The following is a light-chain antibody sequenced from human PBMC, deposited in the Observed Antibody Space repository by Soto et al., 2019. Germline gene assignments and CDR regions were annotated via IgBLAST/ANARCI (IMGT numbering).Light chain of an antibody. Sequence: SYELTQSPSVSVAPGQTATITCGGNNIGSKSVNWYQHKAGQAPVSVMSYDSDRPSGIPERFSGSNSGNTATLTLSRVESGDEADYYCQVWDTSSDHHVFGSGTKLTVL. J-gene: IGLJ1*01. V-gene: IGLV3-21*01. CDR1: NIGSKS. CDR2: YDS. CDR3: QVWDTSSDHHV.